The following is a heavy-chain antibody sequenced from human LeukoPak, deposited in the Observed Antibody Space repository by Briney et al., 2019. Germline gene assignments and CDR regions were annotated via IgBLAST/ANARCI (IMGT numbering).Heavy chain of an antibody. CDR2: IYTSGST. V-gene: IGHV4-4*07. J-gene: IGHJ3*02. Sequence: LVTLALTCTVSGGSISSYYWSWIRQPAGKGLEWIGRIYTSGSTNYNPSLKSRVTMSVDTSKNQFSLKLSSVSAADTAVYYCARDLEDCSGGSCYRPGVDKNAFDIWGQGTMVTVSS. CDR1: GGSISSYY. CDR3: ARDLEDCSGGSCYRPGVDKNAFDI. D-gene: IGHD2-15*01.